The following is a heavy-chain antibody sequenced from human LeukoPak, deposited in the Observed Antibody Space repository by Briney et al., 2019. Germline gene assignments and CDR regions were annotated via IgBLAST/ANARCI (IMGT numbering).Heavy chain of an antibody. Sequence: SETLSLTCTVSGGSMSSYYWSWIRQPPGKGLEWIGNIFYSGSTNYNASLKSRVTISIDTSKNQFSLKLTSVTAADTAVYYCARQPPLWLGDQIPRGYFDLWGRGTLVPVSS. V-gene: IGHV4-59*08. J-gene: IGHJ2*01. CDR1: GGSMSSYY. D-gene: IGHD3-10*01. CDR3: ARQPPLWLGDQIPRGYFDL. CDR2: IFYSGST.